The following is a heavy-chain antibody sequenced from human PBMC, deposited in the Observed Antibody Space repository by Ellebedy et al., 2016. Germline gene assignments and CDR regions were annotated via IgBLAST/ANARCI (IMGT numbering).Heavy chain of an antibody. CDR1: SGSIGSGPFS. J-gene: IGHJ5*02. V-gene: IGHV4-30-4*07. CDR2: VHYSGHT. CDR3: AGNWGMDTYLSS. Sequence: SETLSLTCALTSGSIGSGPFSWSWIRQPPGKGLEWIGYVHYSGHTYYGPSLKSRVTVSLDKSRSQSSLNLTSVTVADTAVYFCAGNWGMDTYLSSWGQGLLVTVAS. D-gene: IGHD7-27*01.